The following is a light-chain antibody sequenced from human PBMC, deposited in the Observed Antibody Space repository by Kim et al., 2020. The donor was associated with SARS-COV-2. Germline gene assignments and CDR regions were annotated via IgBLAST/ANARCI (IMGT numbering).Light chain of an antibody. J-gene: IGLJ3*02. CDR3: QSYDSSNQV. CDR1: SGSIATNY. CDR2: EDN. Sequence: GMTVTISCTRTSGSIATNYVQWYQLRPGSSPTTVIYEDNQSPSGVPDRFSGSIDSSSNSASLTISGLKTEDEADYYCQSYDSSNQVFGGGTQLTVL. V-gene: IGLV6-57*01.